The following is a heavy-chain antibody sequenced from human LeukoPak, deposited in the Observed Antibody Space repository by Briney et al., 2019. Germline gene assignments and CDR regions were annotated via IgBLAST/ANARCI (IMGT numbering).Heavy chain of an antibody. CDR1: GFTFSNAW. Sequence: PGGSLRLSCAASGFTFSNAWMSWVRQAPGKGLEWVGRIKSKTDGGTTDYAAPVKGGFTISRDNAKNSLYLQMNSLRAEDTAVYYCARGLGYCSGGSCQNYFDYWGQGTLVTVSS. D-gene: IGHD2-15*01. CDR2: IKSKTDGGTT. J-gene: IGHJ4*02. CDR3: ARGLGYCSGGSCQNYFDY. V-gene: IGHV3-15*01.